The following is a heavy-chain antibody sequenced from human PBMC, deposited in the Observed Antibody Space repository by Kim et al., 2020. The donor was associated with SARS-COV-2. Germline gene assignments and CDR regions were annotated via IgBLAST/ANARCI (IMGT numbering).Heavy chain of an antibody. Sequence: SETLSLTCAVYGGSFSGYYWSWIRQPPGKGLEWIGEINHSGSTNYNPSLKSRVTISVDTSKNQFSLKLSSVTAADTAVYYCARRNHVPHNDWGQGTLVTVSS. CDR1: GGSFSGYY. D-gene: IGHD2-2*01. V-gene: IGHV4-34*01. CDR2: INHSGST. J-gene: IGHJ4*02. CDR3: ARRNHVPHND.